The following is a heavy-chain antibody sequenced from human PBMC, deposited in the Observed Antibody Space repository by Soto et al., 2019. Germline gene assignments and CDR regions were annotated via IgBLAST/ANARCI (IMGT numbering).Heavy chain of an antibody. V-gene: IGHV3-9*01. J-gene: IGHJ4*02. D-gene: IGHD4-17*01. CDR1: GFTVDDYA. Sequence: GGSLRLSCAASGFTVDDYAMHWVRQAPGKGLEWVSGISWNSETKDYADSVKGRFTISRDNAKSSLFLQMNSLRPDDTAFYYCAKDMKWGGMTTIHYFDSWGQGTLVTVSS. CDR3: AKDMKWGGMTTIHYFDS. CDR2: ISWNSETK.